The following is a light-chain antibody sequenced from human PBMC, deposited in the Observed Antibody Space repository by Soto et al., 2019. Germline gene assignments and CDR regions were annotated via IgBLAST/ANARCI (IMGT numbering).Light chain of an antibody. J-gene: IGKJ4*01. CDR1: QSISSW. V-gene: IGKV1-5*03. CDR2: KAS. CDR3: QQYNSYTLT. Sequence: DIQMTQSPSTLPASVRDRVTITCRASQSISSWLAWYKKKPGKAPNLLIYKASSLESGVPSRFSGSGSGTEFTLTNSSLHPDDFATHYCQQYNSYTLTFGGRTKVEIK.